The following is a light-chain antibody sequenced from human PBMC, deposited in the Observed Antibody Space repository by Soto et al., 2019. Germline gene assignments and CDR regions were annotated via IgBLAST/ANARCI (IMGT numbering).Light chain of an antibody. Sequence: EIVMTQSPATLSVSPGERATLSCRASETVGSNLAWYQQKPGQAPRLLIYGASTRATGVPARFSGSGSGTEFTLTISSLQSEDFALYYCLQYDNWPPWTF. CDR3: LQYDNWPPWT. CDR1: ETVGSN. J-gene: IGKJ1*01. V-gene: IGKV3-15*01. CDR2: GAS.